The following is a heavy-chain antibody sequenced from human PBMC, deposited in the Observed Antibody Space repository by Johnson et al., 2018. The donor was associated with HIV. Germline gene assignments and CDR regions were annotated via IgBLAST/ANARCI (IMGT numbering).Heavy chain of an antibody. Sequence: QVQLVESGGGVVQPGGSLRLSCAASGFSFSSYGMHWVRQAPGKVLEWVAVISYDGSNKYYADSVKGRFTISRDNSKNTLYLQMNSLRADDTAVYYCARDEEVMYAMGAFDIWGQGTMLTVSS. CDR1: GFSFSSYG. CDR3: ARDEEVMYAMGAFDI. V-gene: IGHV3-30*19. D-gene: IGHD2-8*02. CDR2: ISYDGSNK. J-gene: IGHJ3*02.